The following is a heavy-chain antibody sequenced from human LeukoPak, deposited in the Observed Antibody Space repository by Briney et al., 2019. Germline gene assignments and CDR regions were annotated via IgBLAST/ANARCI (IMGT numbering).Heavy chain of an antibody. CDR1: GFTFSSYA. CDR2: ISGSGGST. J-gene: IGHJ4*02. Sequence: GGSLRLSCAASGFTFSSYAMSWVRQAPGKGLEWVSAISGSGGSTYYADSVKGRFTISRDNSKNTLYLQMNSLRAEDTAVYYCARSPKYYYDSSGYYYLLLNTNYFDYWGQGTLVTVSS. CDR3: ARSPKYYYDSSGYYYLLLNTNYFDY. V-gene: IGHV3-23*01. D-gene: IGHD3-22*01.